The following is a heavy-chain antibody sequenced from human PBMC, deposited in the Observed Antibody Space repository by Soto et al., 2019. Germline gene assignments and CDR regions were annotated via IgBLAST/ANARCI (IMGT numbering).Heavy chain of an antibody. D-gene: IGHD3-10*01. V-gene: IGHV4-31*03. CDR1: GGSINSGGYY. J-gene: IGHJ4*02. CDR3: ARDPRVMVRGVRVNYFDY. CDR2: IYYSGST. Sequence: SETLSLTCSVSGGSINSGGYYWSWIRQHTGKGLEWIGCIYYSGSTYYNPSLKSRVTISVDRSKNQFSLKLYSATAADTAVYYCARDPRVMVRGVRVNYFDYWGQGTLVTVSS.